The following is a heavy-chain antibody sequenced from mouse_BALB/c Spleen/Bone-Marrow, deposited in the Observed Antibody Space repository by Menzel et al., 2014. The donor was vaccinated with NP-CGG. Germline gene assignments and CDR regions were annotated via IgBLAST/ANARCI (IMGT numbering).Heavy chain of an antibody. Sequence: DVQLVESGPGLVKPSQSLSLTCSVTGYSITSGYYWNWIRQFPGNKLEWMGYITYDGSNNYNPSLKNRISITRDTSKNQFFLKLNSVTTEDTATYYCARRGYGNLDYWGQGTTLTVSS. J-gene: IGHJ2*01. V-gene: IGHV3-6*02. CDR1: GYSITSGYY. CDR2: ITYDGSN. CDR3: ARRGYGNLDY. D-gene: IGHD2-10*02.